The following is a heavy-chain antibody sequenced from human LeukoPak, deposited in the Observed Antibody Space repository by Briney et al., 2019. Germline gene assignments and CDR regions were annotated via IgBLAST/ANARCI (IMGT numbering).Heavy chain of an antibody. CDR3: AAQKRGTSRPYYFDY. D-gene: IGHD3-16*02. V-gene: IGHV3-53*01. CDR1: GFTVSSND. Sequence: PGGSLRLSCAASGFTVSSNDMSWVRQAPGKGLECISVIYSGGSTDYADSVKGRLTISRDNSKNTLYLQMNSLRAEDTAVYYCAAQKRGTSRPYYFDYWGQGTLLTVSS. CDR2: IYSGGST. J-gene: IGHJ4*02.